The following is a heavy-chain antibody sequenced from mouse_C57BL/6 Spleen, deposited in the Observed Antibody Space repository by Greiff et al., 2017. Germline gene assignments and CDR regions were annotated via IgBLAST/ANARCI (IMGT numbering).Heavy chain of an antibody. V-gene: IGHV5-16*01. CDR3: AREGYYYGSSGFAY. CDR2: INYDGSST. D-gene: IGHD1-1*01. CDR1: GFTFSDYY. J-gene: IGHJ3*01. Sequence: EVKVVESEGGLVQPGSSMTLSCTASGFTFSDYYMAWVRQVPEKGLEWVANINYDGSSTYYLDSLKSRFIISRDNAKNILYLQMSSLKSEDTATYYCAREGYYYGSSGFAYWGQGTLVTVSA.